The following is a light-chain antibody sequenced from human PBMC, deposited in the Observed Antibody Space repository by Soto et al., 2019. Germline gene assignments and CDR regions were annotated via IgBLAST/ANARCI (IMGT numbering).Light chain of an antibody. CDR1: QIISKS. CDR2: DSSN. V-gene: IGKV1-5*01. J-gene: IGKJ4*01. CDR3: NQYHYYIT. Sequence: DIQVTQSPSTLSASLGDRVTITCRASQIISKSLAWYQQKPGRASKLLIYDSSNSMVARLESRFRGSGSGTQITLTISDLQFDYFATDYCNQYHYYITFGGGTRVEVK.